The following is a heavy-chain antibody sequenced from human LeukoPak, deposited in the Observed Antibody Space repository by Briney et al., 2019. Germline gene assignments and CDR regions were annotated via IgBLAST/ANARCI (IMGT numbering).Heavy chain of an antibody. CDR3: ASDIVVVPAAKAWVEDTGNRGRDY. V-gene: IGHV3-11*06. J-gene: IGHJ4*02. CDR2: ISGSSRIYT. CDR1: GFIFSDYY. Sequence: KSGGSLRLSCAASGFIFSDYYMSWIRQAPGKGLEWVSYISGSSRIYTNYADSVKGRFTISRDNSKNTLYLQMNSLRAEDTAVYYCASDIVVVPAAKAWVEDTGNRGRDYWGQGTLVTVSS. D-gene: IGHD2-2*01.